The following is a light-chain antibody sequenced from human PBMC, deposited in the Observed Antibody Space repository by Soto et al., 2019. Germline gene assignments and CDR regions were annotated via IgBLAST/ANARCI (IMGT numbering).Light chain of an antibody. CDR1: SSDVGGYNY. CDR2: DVS. V-gene: IGLV2-14*01. Sequence: QSVLTQPASVYGSPGQSITISCTGTSSDVGGYNYVSWYQQHPGKAPKLMIYDVSNWPSGVSNRFSGSKSGNTASLTISGLQAEDEADYYCSSYTSSSTLEFGGGTKLTVL. J-gene: IGLJ3*02. CDR3: SSYTSSSTLE.